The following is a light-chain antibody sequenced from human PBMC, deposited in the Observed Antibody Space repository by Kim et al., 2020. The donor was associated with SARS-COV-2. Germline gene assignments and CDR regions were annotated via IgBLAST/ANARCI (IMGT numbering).Light chain of an antibody. CDR3: NSRDTNDIVL. Sequence: VALAQTVRITCQGDSLRSYYATWYQQKPGQAPILLIYGKNNRPSGIPDRFSGSSSGNTASLTITGTRAGDEADYYCNSRDTNDIVLFGGGTKLT. J-gene: IGLJ2*01. V-gene: IGLV3-19*01. CDR2: GKN. CDR1: SLRSYY.